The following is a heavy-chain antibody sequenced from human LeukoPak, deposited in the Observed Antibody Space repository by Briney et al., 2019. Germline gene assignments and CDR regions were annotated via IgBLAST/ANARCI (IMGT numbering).Heavy chain of an antibody. Sequence: SETLSLTCTVSGGSVSSGSYYWNWIRQPPGKGLEWIGYFYYSGSTNYNPSLKSRVTISLDTFENQFSLKLSSVTAADTAVYYCARSPNSSGWYTYWGQGTLVTVSS. CDR1: GGSVSSGSYY. CDR3: ARSPNSSGWYTY. J-gene: IGHJ4*02. V-gene: IGHV4-61*01. D-gene: IGHD6-19*01. CDR2: FYYSGST.